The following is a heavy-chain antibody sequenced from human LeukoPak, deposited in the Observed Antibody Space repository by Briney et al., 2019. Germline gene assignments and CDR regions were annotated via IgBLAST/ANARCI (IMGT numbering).Heavy chain of an antibody. V-gene: IGHV4-31*03. J-gene: IGHJ5*02. D-gene: IGHD4-17*01. Sequence: SETLSLTCTVSGGSISSGGYYWSWIRQHPGKGLEWIGYIYYSGSTYYNPSLKSRVTISVDTSKNQFSLKLSSVTAADTAVYYCARRPGDGDYARGHTNWFDPWGQGTLVTVSS. CDR3: ARRPGDGDYARGHTNWFDP. CDR1: GGSISSGGYY. CDR2: IYYSGST.